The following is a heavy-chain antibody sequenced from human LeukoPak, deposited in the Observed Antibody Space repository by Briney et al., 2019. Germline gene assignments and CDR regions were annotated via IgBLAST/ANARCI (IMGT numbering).Heavy chain of an antibody. V-gene: IGHV3-7*01. J-gene: IGHJ5*02. D-gene: IGHD3-10*02. CDR1: GFTFSSYW. CDR2: IKQDGSEK. CDR3: AREGFLTMSLINWFDP. Sequence: GGSLRLSCAASGFTFSSYWMSWVRQAPGKGLEWVANIKQDGSEKYYVDSVKGRFTISRDNAKNSLYLQMNSLRAEDTAVYYCAREGFLTMSLINWFDPWGQGTLVTVSS.